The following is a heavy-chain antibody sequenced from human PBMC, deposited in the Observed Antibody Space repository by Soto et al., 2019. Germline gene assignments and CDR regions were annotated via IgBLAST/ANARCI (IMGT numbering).Heavy chain of an antibody. V-gene: IGHV4-31*03. J-gene: IGHJ3*02. D-gene: IGHD3-22*01. CDR1: AGSLSSGGYY. Sequence: SETLSLTCTVSAGSLSSGGYYWSWIRQHPGKGLEWIGYIYYSGSTYYNPSLKSRVTISVDTSKNQFSLKLSSVTAADTAVYYCARDRNYYDSSGYRRDAFDIWGQGTMVTVSS. CDR2: IYYSGST. CDR3: ARDRNYYDSSGYRRDAFDI.